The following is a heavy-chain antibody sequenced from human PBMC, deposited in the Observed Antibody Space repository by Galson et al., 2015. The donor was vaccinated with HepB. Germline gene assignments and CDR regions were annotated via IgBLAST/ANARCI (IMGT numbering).Heavy chain of an antibody. CDR2: IIPILGIA. Sequence: SVKVSCKASGGTFSSYAISWVRQAPGQGLEWMGRIIPILGIANYAQKFQGRVTITADKSTSTAYMELSSLRSEDTAVYYCAREYRSSTSCYVYYYYYYMDVWGKGTTVTVSS. J-gene: IGHJ6*03. CDR3: AREYRSSTSCYVYYYYYYMDV. V-gene: IGHV1-69*04. D-gene: IGHD2-2*01. CDR1: GGTFSSYA.